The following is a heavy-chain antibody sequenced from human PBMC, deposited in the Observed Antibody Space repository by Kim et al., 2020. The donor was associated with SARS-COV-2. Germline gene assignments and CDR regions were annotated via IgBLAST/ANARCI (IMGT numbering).Heavy chain of an antibody. V-gene: IGHV3-30-3*01. CDR2: ISYDGSNK. CDR1: GFTFSSYA. CDR3: ARDSILWWLGRAFDI. J-gene: IGHJ3*02. D-gene: IGHD2-21*01. Sequence: GGSLRLSCAASGFTFSSYAMHWVRQAPGKGLEWVAVISYDGSNKYYADSVKGRFTISRDNSKNTLYLQMNSLRAEDTAVYYCARDSILWWLGRAFDIWGQGTMVTVSS.